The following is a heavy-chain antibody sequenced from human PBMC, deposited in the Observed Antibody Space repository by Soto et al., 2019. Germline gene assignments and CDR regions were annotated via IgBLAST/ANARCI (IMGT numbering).Heavy chain of an antibody. Sequence: XETLSLTCSVDGWSVNGYYWNWIRQPPGKGLDWIGEINHTGGTHYNPSLKSRVTMSVDTSKNQFSLRLSSVTAADTAIYYCATRITVFGLLIPPFDHWGQGTQVTVSS. J-gene: IGHJ5*02. CDR2: INHTGGT. CDR1: GWSVNGYY. D-gene: IGHD3-3*01. CDR3: ATRITVFGLLIPPFDH. V-gene: IGHV4-34*01.